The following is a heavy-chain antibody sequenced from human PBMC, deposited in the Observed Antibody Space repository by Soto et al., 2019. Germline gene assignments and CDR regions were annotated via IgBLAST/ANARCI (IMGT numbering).Heavy chain of an antibody. D-gene: IGHD5-18*01. Sequence: VGSLRLSCAASGFTFSSYGMHWVRQAPGKGLEWVAVISYDGSNKYYADSVKGRFTISTDNPKNTPYLQMNSLRAEDSAVYYCAKEGSDTAMDYYYYYGMDVWGQGPTVTVSS. CDR2: ISYDGSNK. V-gene: IGHV3-30*18. J-gene: IGHJ6*02. CDR3: AKEGSDTAMDYYYYYGMDV. CDR1: GFTFSSYG.